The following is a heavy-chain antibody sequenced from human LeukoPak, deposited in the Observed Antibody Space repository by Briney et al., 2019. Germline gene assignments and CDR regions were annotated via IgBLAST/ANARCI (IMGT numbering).Heavy chain of an antibody. CDR3: ARRSLNYYDSSGYPDDAFDI. Sequence: GGSLRLSCAASGFTFSSYGMHWVRQAPGKGLEWVAYIRYDGSNKYYEDSMKGRFTISRDNSKNMLYLQTNSLRSDDTAVYYCARRSLNYYDSSGYPDDAFDIWGQGTMVTVSS. CDR2: IRYDGSNK. V-gene: IGHV3-30*02. D-gene: IGHD3-22*01. CDR1: GFTFSSYG. J-gene: IGHJ3*02.